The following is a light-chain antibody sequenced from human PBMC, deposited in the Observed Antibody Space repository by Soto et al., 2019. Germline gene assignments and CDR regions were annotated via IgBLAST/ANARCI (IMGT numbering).Light chain of an antibody. CDR1: QGISSY. V-gene: IGKV1-9*01. J-gene: IGKJ3*01. Sequence: DIQLTQSPSFLSASVGDRVTITCRASQGISSYLAWYQQKPGKAPKLLIYDASTLQSGVTSRFSGSGSGTEFTLTIRSLQPEDFATYYCQQLNSYLLFTFGPGTKVDIK. CDR3: QQLNSYLLFT. CDR2: DAS.